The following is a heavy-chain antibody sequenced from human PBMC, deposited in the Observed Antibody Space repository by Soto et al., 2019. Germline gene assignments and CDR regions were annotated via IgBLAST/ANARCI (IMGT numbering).Heavy chain of an antibody. Sequence: GGSLGLSCAASGFSFGSYAMSWVRQAPGKGLEWVSAISGSGGSTYYADSVKGRFTISRDNSKNTLYLQMNSLRAEDTAVYYCARQDYDYIWGSYRPDAFEIWGQGTMVTVSS. D-gene: IGHD3-16*02. CDR1: GFSFGSYA. V-gene: IGHV3-23*01. J-gene: IGHJ3*02. CDR2: ISGSGGST. CDR3: ARQDYDYIWGSYRPDAFEI.